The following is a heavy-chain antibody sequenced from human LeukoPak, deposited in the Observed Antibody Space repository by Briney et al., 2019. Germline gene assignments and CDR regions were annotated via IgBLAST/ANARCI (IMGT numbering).Heavy chain of an antibody. CDR3: ARDPLSHYDFWSGYEERWFDP. V-gene: IGHV1-2*02. CDR1: GYTFTGYY. D-gene: IGHD3-3*01. J-gene: IGHJ5*02. Sequence: ASVKVSCKASGYTFTGYYMHWVRQAPGQGLEWMGWINPNSGGTSYAQKFQGRVTMTRDTSISTAYMELSRLRSDDTAVYYCARDPLSHYDFWSGYEERWFDPWGQGTLVTVSS. CDR2: INPNSGGT.